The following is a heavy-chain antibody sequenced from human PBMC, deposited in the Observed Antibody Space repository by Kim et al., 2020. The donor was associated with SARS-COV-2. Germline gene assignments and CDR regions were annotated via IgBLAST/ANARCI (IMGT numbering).Heavy chain of an antibody. CDR1: GFSFTTYV. CDR3: GRHNGPTDY. V-gene: IGHV3-23*01. J-gene: IGHJ4*02. CDR2: ITTGGEIT. D-gene: IGHD1-1*01. Sequence: GGSLRLSCAASGFSFTTYVMTWVRQTPATGLEWVATITTGGEITYSADSVKGRFTVSRDNSKNMLYLQMDSLRVEDSAMYHCGRHNGPTDYWGQGTQVIVSS.